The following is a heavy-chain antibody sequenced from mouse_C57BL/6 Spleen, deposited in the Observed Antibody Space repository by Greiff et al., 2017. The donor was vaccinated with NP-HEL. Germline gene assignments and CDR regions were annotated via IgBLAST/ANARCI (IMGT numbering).Heavy chain of an antibody. V-gene: IGHV1-54*01. CDR3: ARRGDSNFWYFDV. J-gene: IGHJ1*03. CDR2: INPGSGGT. Sequence: VKLQESGAELVRPGTSVKVSCKASGYAFTNYLIEWVKQRPGQGLEWIGVINPGSGGTNYNEKFKGKATLTADKSSSTAYMQLSSLTSEDSAVYFCARRGDSNFWYFDVWGTGTTVTVSS. CDR1: GYAFTNYL. D-gene: IGHD2-5*01.